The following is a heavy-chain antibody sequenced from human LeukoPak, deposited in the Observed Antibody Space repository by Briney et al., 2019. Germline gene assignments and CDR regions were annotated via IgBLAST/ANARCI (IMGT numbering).Heavy chain of an antibody. V-gene: IGHV3-7*01. Sequence: GGSLRLSCAASGFTFSSYWMSWVRQAPGKGVEWVANIKQDGSEKYHVDSVKGRFTISRDNAKNSLYLQMNSLRAEDTAMYYCARTVRGIVMPQNAFDIWGQGTLVTVSS. J-gene: IGHJ3*02. D-gene: IGHD3-22*01. CDR3: ARTVRGIVMPQNAFDI. CDR2: IKQDGSEK. CDR1: GFTFSSYW.